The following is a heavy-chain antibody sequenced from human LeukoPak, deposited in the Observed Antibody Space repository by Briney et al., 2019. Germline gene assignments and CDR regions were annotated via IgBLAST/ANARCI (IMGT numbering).Heavy chain of an antibody. Sequence: TGGSLRLSCAASGFTFSSYAMSWVRQAPGKGLEWVSAISGSGGSTYYADSVKGRFTISRDNAENSLDLQMNSLKVEDTAIYYCTSNRTFSSGWYVDYWGQGTLVTVSS. CDR2: ISGSGGST. CDR3: TSNRTFSSGWYVDY. J-gene: IGHJ4*02. D-gene: IGHD6-19*01. V-gene: IGHV3-23*01. CDR1: GFTFSSYA.